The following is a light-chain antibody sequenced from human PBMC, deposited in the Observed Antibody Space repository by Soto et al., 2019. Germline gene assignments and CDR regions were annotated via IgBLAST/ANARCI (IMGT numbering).Light chain of an antibody. Sequence: QSALTQPASVSGSAGQSITISCTGTSSDVGGYNYVSWYQHHPGKAPKLMIFEVSNRPSGVSYRFSGSKSVNTASLTISGLQAEDEADYYCSSYTSSNAYVFGTGTKVTVL. CDR2: EVS. J-gene: IGLJ1*01. CDR1: SSDVGGYNY. CDR3: SSYTSSNAYV. V-gene: IGLV2-14*01.